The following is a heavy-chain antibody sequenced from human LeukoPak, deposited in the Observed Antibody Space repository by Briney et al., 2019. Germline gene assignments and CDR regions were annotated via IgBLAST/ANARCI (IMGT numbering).Heavy chain of an antibody. CDR2: MKGTGET. V-gene: IGHV3-23*01. CDR3: ARASWVSTTDAVQ. D-gene: IGHD1-14*01. J-gene: IGHJ4*02. CDR1: GLSFTTFA. Sequence: GGSLRLSCAASGLSFTTFAMSWVRQGPARGLEWVSSMKGTGETFYADSVKGRFTLSRDSSRNTVHLQLNNLRVEDTAIYYCARASWVSTTDAVQWGQGTLVAVYS.